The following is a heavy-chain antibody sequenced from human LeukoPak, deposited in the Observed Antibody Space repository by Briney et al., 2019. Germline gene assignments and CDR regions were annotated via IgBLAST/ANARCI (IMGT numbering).Heavy chain of an antibody. V-gene: IGHV4-34*01. D-gene: IGHD2-15*01. CDR1: GGSFSGYY. J-gene: IGHJ5*02. Sequence: SETLSLTCAVYGGSFSGYYWSWIRQPPGKGLEWIGEINHSGSANYNPSLKSRVTISVDTSKNQFSLKLSSVTAADTAVYYCARGSKVVAATRWVNWFDPWGQGTLVTVSS. CDR3: ARGSKVVAATRWVNWFDP. CDR2: INHSGSA.